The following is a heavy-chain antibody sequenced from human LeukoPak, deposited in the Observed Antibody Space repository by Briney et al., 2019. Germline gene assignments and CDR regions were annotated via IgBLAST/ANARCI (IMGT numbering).Heavy chain of an antibody. J-gene: IGHJ6*02. CDR1: GFTFSSYW. Sequence: GGSLRLSCAASGFTFSSYWMSWVRQAPGKGLEWVANIKQDGSEKYYVDSVKGRFTISRDNAKNSLYLQMNSLRAEDTAIYYCARGGCAAAGCGMDVWGQGTTVTVSS. CDR3: ARGGCAAAGCGMDV. V-gene: IGHV3-7*01. CDR2: IKQDGSEK. D-gene: IGHD6-13*01.